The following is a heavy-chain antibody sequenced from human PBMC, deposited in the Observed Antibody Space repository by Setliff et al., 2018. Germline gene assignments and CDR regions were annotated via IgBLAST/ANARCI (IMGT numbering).Heavy chain of an antibody. CDR2: INPSGGIT. Sequence: GASVKVSCKASGYTLSKYYRHWVRQAPGQGLEWRGIINPSGGITKYAQKFQGRVTMTSDTSTNTVDLEVSSLRSEDTAVYFCARDRFYNSWSGTSITAPHDAFDIWGQGTMVTVSS. D-gene: IGHD3-3*01. J-gene: IGHJ3*02. CDR3: ARDRFYNSWSGTSITAPHDAFDI. CDR1: GYTLSKYY. V-gene: IGHV1-46*03.